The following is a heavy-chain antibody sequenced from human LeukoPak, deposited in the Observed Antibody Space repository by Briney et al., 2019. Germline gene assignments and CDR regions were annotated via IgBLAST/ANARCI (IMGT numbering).Heavy chain of an antibody. Sequence: PSETLSLTSPVSGGSLSSYSWSWIRQPPGKGREWIGSMYNSGRPTNNPSLKGRVTISVDTAKTQSSLKLSSVTAAATAVDYCAGVQRYGSGSYSAAFDIWCQGTMVTVSS. CDR3: AGVQRYGSGSYSAAFDI. D-gene: IGHD3-10*01. J-gene: IGHJ3*02. CDR1: GGSLSSYS. CDR2: MYNSGRP. V-gene: IGHV4-59*01.